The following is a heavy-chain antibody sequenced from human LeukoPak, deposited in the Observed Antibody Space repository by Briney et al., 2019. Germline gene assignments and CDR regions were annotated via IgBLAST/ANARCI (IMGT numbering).Heavy chain of an antibody. D-gene: IGHD5-18*01. V-gene: IGHV1-2*02. CDR3: ARGAGYSYGYGVDY. CDR2: INPNSGGT. J-gene: IGHJ4*02. Sequence: ASVKVSCKASGYTFTGYYMHWVRQAPGQGLEWMGWINPNSGGTNYAQKFQGRVTMTRDTSISTAYMELSRLRSDDTAVYYCARGAGYSYGYGVDYWGQGTLVTVSS. CDR1: GYTFTGYY.